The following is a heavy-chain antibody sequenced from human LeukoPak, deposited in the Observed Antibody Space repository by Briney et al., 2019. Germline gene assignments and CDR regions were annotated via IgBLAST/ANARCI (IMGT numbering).Heavy chain of an antibody. D-gene: IGHD3-10*02. J-gene: IGHJ5*02. V-gene: IGHV4-59*11. CDR3: ARDVDLSGDLFGWFDP. CDR2: VYYSGTT. Sequence: SETLSLTCTVSGGSMSSRYWSWIRQPPGKGLEWIGYVYYSGTTNSNPSLKSRVTISVYTSKNQFSLNLRSVTAADTAVYYCARDVDLSGDLFGWFDPWGQGTLVIVSS. CDR1: GGSMSSRY.